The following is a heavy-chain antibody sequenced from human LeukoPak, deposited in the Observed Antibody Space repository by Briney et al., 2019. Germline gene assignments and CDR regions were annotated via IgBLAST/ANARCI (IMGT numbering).Heavy chain of an antibody. Sequence: ASVKVSCKASGGTFSCYAIRWVRRAPGQGLEWMGRIIPIFGTANYAQKFQGRVTITTDESTSTAYMELSSLRSEDTAVYYCARGVGSSSFDYWGQGTLVTVSS. V-gene: IGHV1-69*05. J-gene: IGHJ4*02. D-gene: IGHD6-6*01. CDR3: ARGVGSSSFDY. CDR2: IIPIFGTA. CDR1: GGTFSCYA.